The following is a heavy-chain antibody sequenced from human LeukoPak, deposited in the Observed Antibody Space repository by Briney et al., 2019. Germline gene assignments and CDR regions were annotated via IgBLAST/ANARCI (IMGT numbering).Heavy chain of an antibody. CDR3: AKSGNIYYMDV. V-gene: IGHV4-59*01. CDR2: IHYSGST. D-gene: IGHD3-3*01. CDR1: GGSISSYY. J-gene: IGHJ6*03. Sequence: PSETLSITCSVSGGSISSYYWNWIRQPPGKGLEWIGNIHYSGSTNYNPSLKSRVTISVDTSKNQFSLKLSSVTAADTAVYYCAKSGNIYYMDVWGKGTTVTVSS.